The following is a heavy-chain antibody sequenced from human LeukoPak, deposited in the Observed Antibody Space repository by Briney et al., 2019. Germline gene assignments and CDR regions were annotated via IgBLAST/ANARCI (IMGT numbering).Heavy chain of an antibody. D-gene: IGHD3-10*01. CDR1: GYTFTGYY. Sequence: ASVKVSCKASGYTFTGYYMHWVRQAPGQGLEWMGWINPNSGGTNYAQKFQGRVTMTRDTSISTAYMELSRLRSDDTAVYYCARVMFYYGSGSYYGYWGQGTLVTVSS. V-gene: IGHV1-2*02. CDR2: INPNSGGT. J-gene: IGHJ4*02. CDR3: ARVMFYYGSGSYYGY.